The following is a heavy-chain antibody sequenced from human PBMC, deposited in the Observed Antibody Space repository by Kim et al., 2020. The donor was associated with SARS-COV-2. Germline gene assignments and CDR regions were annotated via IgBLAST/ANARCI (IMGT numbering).Heavy chain of an antibody. J-gene: IGHJ4*02. V-gene: IGHV3-23*01. CDR1: GFTFNDYT. CDR2: ILGSGDST. Sequence: GGSLRLSCAASGFTFNDYTMSWVRQAPGKGLEWVSAILGSGDSTYYADSVKGRFTISRDNSKNTLYLHMNSLRAEDTALYYCAKPGVTTANGRFDYWGQGTLVTVSS. D-gene: IGHD4-17*01. CDR3: AKPGVTTANGRFDY.